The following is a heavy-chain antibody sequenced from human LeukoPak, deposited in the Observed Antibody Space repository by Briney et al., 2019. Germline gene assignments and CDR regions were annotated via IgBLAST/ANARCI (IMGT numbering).Heavy chain of an antibody. CDR1: GGSISSSSYY. V-gene: IGHV4-39*07. CDR2: IYYSGST. CDR3: ARVSYTSGPTYYYYYYMDV. Sequence: SETLSLTCTVSGGSISSSSYYWGCIRQPPGKGLEWIGSIYYSGSTYYNPSLKSRVTISVDTSKNQFSLKLSSVTAADTAVYYCARVSYTSGPTYYYYYYMDVWGKGTTVTISS. D-gene: IGHD6-19*01. J-gene: IGHJ6*03.